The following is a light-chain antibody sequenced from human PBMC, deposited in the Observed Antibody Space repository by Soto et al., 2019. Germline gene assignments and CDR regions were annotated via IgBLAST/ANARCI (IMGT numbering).Light chain of an antibody. J-gene: IGLJ2*01. CDR3: GSSTDTDTLVI. V-gene: IGLV2-14*01. Sequence: QSVLAQPASVSGSPGQSITISCTGTTSDFGRYKFVSWYQHHPGKAPKLLIFEVTNRPSGVSSRFSGSKSGNTASLTISGLQTEDEATYYCGSSTDTDTLVIFGGGTK. CDR2: EVT. CDR1: TSDFGRYKF.